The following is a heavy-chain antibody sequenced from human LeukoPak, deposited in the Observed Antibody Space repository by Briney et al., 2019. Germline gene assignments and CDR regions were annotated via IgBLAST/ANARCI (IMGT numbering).Heavy chain of an antibody. V-gene: IGHV3-7*01. J-gene: IGHJ6*03. CDR3: ARVLVGTTDYYYYMDV. CDR2: IKQDGSEK. D-gene: IGHD1-26*01. Sequence: GGSLRLSSAASGFTFSSYWMSWVRQAPGKGLEWVANIKQDGSEKYYVDSVKGRFTISRDNAKNSLYLQMNSLRAEDTAVYYCARVLVGTTDYYYYMDVWGKGTTVTVSS. CDR1: GFTFSSYW.